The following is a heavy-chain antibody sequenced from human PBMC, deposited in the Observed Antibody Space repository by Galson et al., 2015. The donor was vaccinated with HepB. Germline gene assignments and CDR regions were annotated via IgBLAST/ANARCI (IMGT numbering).Heavy chain of an antibody. Sequence: SVKVSCKASGYIFRNNGITWVRQAPGQGLEWMGWINPYNGNTKYAQRFQDRVTMTTETSTSTAYMEMRSLRSDGTAVYYCARFNEGYCSRTSCYDYYYYGMDVWGQGTTVTVSS. CDR1: GYIFRNNG. D-gene: IGHD2-2*01. CDR3: ARFNEGYCSRTSCYDYYYYGMDV. V-gene: IGHV1-18*04. J-gene: IGHJ6*02. CDR2: INPYNGNT.